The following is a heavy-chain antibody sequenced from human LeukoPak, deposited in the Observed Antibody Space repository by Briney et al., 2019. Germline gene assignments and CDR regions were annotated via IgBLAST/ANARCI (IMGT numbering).Heavy chain of an antibody. D-gene: IGHD2-2*01. J-gene: IGHJ4*02. CDR3: ARDSLKGVVVPAAMYY. V-gene: IGHV1-69*04. CDR2: IIPILGIA. CDR1: GGTFSSYA. Sequence: SVKVSCKASGGTFSSYAISWVRQAPGQGLEWMGRIIPILGIANYAQKFQGRVTITADKSTSTAYMELSSLRSEDTAVCYCARDSLKGVVVPAAMYYWGQGTLVTVSS.